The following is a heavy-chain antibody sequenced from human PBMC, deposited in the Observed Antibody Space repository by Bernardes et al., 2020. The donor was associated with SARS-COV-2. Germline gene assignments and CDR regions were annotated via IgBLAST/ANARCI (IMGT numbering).Heavy chain of an antibody. Sequence: WGSLRLSCAASGFTFRSDSMNWVRQAPGKGLEWVSYISSSSSTIYYADSVKGRFTISRDNAKYALYLQMNSLRAEDTAVYYCARDYIAGIDYWGQGTLVTVSS. D-gene: IGHD2-15*01. CDR2: ISSSSSTI. CDR1: GFTFRSDS. J-gene: IGHJ4*02. V-gene: IGHV3-48*04. CDR3: ARDYIAGIDY.